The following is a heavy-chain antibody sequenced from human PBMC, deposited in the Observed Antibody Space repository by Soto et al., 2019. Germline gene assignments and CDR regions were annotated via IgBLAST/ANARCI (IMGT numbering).Heavy chain of an antibody. D-gene: IGHD6-19*01. Sequence: QVQLQESGPGLVKPSETLSLTCTVSGGSISSYYWSWIRQPPGKGLEWIGYIYYSGSTNYTPSLKSRVTISVDTSKTQFSLKLSSVSAADTAVYYCARWGQWLVIPFDYWGQGTLVTVSS. V-gene: IGHV4-59*01. CDR2: IYYSGST. CDR1: GGSISSYY. CDR3: ARWGQWLVIPFDY. J-gene: IGHJ4*02.